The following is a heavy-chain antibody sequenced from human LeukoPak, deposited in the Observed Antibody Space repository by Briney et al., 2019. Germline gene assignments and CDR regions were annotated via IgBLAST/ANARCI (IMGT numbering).Heavy chain of an antibody. V-gene: IGHV1-69*04. CDR3: ARGCYYGSGSYYNVAEYYFDY. CDR1: GGTFSSYA. D-gene: IGHD3-10*01. Sequence: ASVKVSCKASGGTFSSYAISWVRQAPGQGLEWMGRIIPILGIANYAQKFQGRVTITADKSTSTAYMELSSLRSEDTAVYYCARGCYYGSGSYYNVAEYYFDYWGQGTLVTVSS. J-gene: IGHJ4*02. CDR2: IIPILGIA.